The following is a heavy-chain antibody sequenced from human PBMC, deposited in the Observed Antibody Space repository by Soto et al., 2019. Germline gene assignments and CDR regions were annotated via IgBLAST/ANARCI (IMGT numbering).Heavy chain of an antibody. CDR3: ARGPYSSGWYEGYYGMDV. CDR1: GFTFSSYG. J-gene: IGHJ6*02. CDR2: IWYDGSNK. Sequence: GGSLRLSCAASGFTFSSYGMHWVRQAPGKGLEWVAVIWYDGSNKYYADSVKGRFTISRDNSKNTLYLQMNSLRAEDTAVYYCARGPYSSGWYEGYYGMDVWGQGTTVTVSS. D-gene: IGHD6-19*01. V-gene: IGHV3-33*01.